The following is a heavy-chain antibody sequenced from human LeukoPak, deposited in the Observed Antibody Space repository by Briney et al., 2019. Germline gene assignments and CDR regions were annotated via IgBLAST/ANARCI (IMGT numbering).Heavy chain of an antibody. CDR1: GYSFTSYW. D-gene: IGHD3-9*01. V-gene: IGHV5-51*01. CDR2: IYPGDADT. J-gene: IGHJ4*02. Sequence: GEPLKISCKGSGYSFTSYWIGWVRQMPGKGLEWMGIIYPGDADTRYTPSFQGQVTISADKSISTAYLQWSSLKASDTAMYYCARQGPYDILTGYQGFDYWGQGALVTVSS. CDR3: ARQGPYDILTGYQGFDY.